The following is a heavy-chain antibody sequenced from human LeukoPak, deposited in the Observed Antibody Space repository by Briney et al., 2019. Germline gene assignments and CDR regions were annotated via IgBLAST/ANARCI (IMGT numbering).Heavy chain of an antibody. CDR1: GFTFSSYA. D-gene: IGHD3-22*01. V-gene: IGHV3-33*01. CDR2: VWYDGSKT. CDR3: ARGVDYYDSGGTIYY. Sequence: GGSLRLSCAESGFTFSSYAMHWVRQAPGKGLEWVAVVWYDGSKTYSADSVKGRITISRDDSKNTLYLQMNSLRAEDTAVYYCARGVDYYDSGGTIYYWGQGTLVTVSS. J-gene: IGHJ4*02.